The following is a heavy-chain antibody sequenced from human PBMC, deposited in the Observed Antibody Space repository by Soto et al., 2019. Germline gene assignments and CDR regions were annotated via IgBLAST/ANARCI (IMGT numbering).Heavy chain of an antibody. Sequence: GASVKVSCKASGYTFINHCFHWARQAPGQGPEWMGIVNPRGGRTTYSQKFQGRVTMTTDTSTGTVYMELSSLTSEDTAVYYCARAGGDSSSDPLDYWGQGTLVTVSS. J-gene: IGHJ4*02. D-gene: IGHD6-6*01. CDR3: ARAGGDSSSDPLDY. V-gene: IGHV1-46*03. CDR1: GYTFINHC. CDR2: VNPRGGRT.